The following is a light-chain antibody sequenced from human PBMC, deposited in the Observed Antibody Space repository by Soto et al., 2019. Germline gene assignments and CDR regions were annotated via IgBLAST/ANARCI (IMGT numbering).Light chain of an antibody. CDR2: AAS. CDR1: QSISTY. J-gene: IGKJ2*01. CDR3: QQRSNTPYT. Sequence: DIQMTQSPSARYASVGDRVTLTCRASQSISTYINWYQHKPGKAPKVLIYAASILPSGVPSRFSGGGSGTDGTLTLNSLQPEELATDYGQQRSNTPYTFGQWTKVDI. V-gene: IGKV1-39*01.